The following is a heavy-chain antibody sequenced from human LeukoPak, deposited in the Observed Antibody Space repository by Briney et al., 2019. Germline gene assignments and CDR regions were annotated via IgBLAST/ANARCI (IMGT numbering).Heavy chain of an antibody. V-gene: IGHV3-74*01. CDR3: ARNVLPGYFDY. J-gene: IGHJ4*02. CDR2: INSDGSST. D-gene: IGHD2-15*01. CDR1: GFTFSSHW. Sequence: GGSLRLSCAASGFTFSSHWMHWVRQAPGKGLVWVSRINSDGSSTSYADSVKGRFTISRDNAKNTLYLQMNSLRAEDTAVYYCARNVLPGYFDYWGQGTLVTVSS.